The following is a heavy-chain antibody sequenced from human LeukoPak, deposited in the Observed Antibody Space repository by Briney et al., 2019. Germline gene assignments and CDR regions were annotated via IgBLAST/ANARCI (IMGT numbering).Heavy chain of an antibody. D-gene: IGHD5-24*01. V-gene: IGHV3-74*03. Sequence: GGSLRLSCAASGFTFSSHWMHWVRQAPGKGLVWVSRINGDGSNTTYADSVKGRFTISRDNAKNSLYLQMNSLRAEDTAVYYCARAPTKGTTAIFDYWGQGTLVTVSS. CDR2: INGDGSNT. CDR1: GFTFSSHW. J-gene: IGHJ4*02. CDR3: ARAPTKGTTAIFDY.